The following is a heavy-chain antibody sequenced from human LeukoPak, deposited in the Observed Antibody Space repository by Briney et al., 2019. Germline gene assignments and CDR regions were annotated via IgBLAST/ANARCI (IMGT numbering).Heavy chain of an antibody. J-gene: IGHJ4*02. CDR3: ARAYSSSSSFDY. CDR1: GYTLTTYW. V-gene: IGHV5-51*01. CDR2: IYPGDSDT. Sequence: GESLKISCGASGYTLTTYWIGWVRQMPGKGLEWMGIIYPGDSDTRYSPSFQGQVTISADKSISTAYLQWSSLKASDTAMYYCARAYSSSSSFDYWGQGTLVTVSS. D-gene: IGHD6-6*01.